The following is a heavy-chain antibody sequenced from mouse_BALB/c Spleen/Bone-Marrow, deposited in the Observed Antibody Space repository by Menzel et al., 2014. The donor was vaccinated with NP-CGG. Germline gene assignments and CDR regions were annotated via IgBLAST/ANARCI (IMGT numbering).Heavy chain of an antibody. D-gene: IGHD2-3*01. V-gene: IGHV3-6*02. Sequence: VQLKESGPGLVKPSQSLSLTCSVTGYSITSGYYWNWIRQFPGNKLEWMGYISYDGSNNYNPSLENRISITRDTSKNQFFLTLNSVTTEDTATYYCARGDGYYGGAMDYWGQGTSVTVSS. J-gene: IGHJ4*01. CDR1: GYSITSGYY. CDR3: ARGDGYYGGAMDY. CDR2: ISYDGSN.